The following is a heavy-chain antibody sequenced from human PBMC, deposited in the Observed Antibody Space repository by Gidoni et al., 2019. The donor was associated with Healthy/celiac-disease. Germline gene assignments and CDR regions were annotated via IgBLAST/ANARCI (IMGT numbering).Heavy chain of an antibody. CDR1: GFTFDDYA. J-gene: IGHJ4*02. V-gene: IGHV3-9*01. CDR2: ISWNSGSI. D-gene: IGHD6-13*01. Sequence: SCAASGFTFDDYAMHWVRQAPGKGLEWVSGISWNSGSIGYADSVKGRFTISRDNAKNSLYLQMNSLRAEDTALYYCAKETAAAYFDYWGQGTLVTVSS. CDR3: AKETAAAYFDY.